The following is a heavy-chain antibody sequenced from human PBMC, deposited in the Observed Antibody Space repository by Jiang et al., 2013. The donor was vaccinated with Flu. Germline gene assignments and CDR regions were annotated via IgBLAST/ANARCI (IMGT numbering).Heavy chain of an antibody. V-gene: IGHV3-30*02. D-gene: IGHD2-8*01. CDR2: IRYDGTNK. Sequence: YGMHWVRRLQAGAGVGAFIRYDGTNKYYADSVKGRFTISRDNSKNTLYVQMDSLRVEDTAVYYCAKDQNVLMVYVMGAPAVWGQGTTVTVSS. J-gene: IGHJ6*02. CDR3: AKDQNVLMVYVMGAPAV. CDR1: YG.